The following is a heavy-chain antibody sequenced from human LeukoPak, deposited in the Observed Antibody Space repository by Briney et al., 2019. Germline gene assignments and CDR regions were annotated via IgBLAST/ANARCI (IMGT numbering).Heavy chain of an antibody. J-gene: IGHJ4*02. V-gene: IGHV3-9*01. CDR3: AKASYGDYVPLLDY. CDR2: ISWNSGSI. Sequence: GGSLRLSCAASGFTFDVYAMHWVRQAPGKGLEWVSGISWNSGSIGYADSVKGRFTISRDNAKNSLYLQMNSLRAEDTALYYCAKASYGDYVPLLDYWGQGTLVTVSS. CDR1: GFTFDVYA. D-gene: IGHD4-17*01.